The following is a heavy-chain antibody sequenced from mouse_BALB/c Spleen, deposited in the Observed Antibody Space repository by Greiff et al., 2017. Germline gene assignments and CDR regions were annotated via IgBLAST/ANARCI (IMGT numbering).Heavy chain of an antibody. V-gene: IGHV14-3*02. J-gene: IGHJ4*01. D-gene: IGHD2-1*01. Sequence: EVQLQQSGAELVKPGASVKLSCTASGFNIKDTYMHWVKQRPEQGLEWIGRIDPANGNTKYDPKFQGKATITADTSSNTAYLQLSSLTSEDTAVYYCARAHYGNYDAMDYWGQGTSVTVSS. CDR3: ARAHYGNYDAMDY. CDR2: IDPANGNT. CDR1: GFNIKDTY.